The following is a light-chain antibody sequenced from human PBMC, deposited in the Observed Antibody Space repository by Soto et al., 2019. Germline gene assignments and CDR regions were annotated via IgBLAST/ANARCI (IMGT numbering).Light chain of an antibody. CDR1: SSDVGGYNY. CDR2: EVS. Sequence: QSVLTQPASVSGSPGQSITISCTGTSSDVGGYNYVSWYQQHPGKAPKLMIYEVSNRPSGVSNRFSGSKSGNTASLTISGLQAEDEADYYCSSYTSSSKDVFGTATKVTVL. CDR3: SSYTSSSKDV. V-gene: IGLV2-14*01. J-gene: IGLJ1*01.